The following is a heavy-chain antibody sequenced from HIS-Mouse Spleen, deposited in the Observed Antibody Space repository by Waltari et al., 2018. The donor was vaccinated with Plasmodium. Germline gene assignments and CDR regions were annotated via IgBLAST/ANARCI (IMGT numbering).Heavy chain of an antibody. CDR2: IYYSGST. J-gene: IGHJ4*02. CDR1: GGSLSSGGYY. V-gene: IGHV4-31*03. CDR3: ARSIAATVTFYFDY. D-gene: IGHD6-13*01. Sequence: QVQLQESGPGLVKPSQTLSLTCTVSGGSLSSGGYYWSWIRQHPGKGLEWIGYIYYSGSTYYNPSRKSRVTISVDTSKNQFSLKLSSVTAADTAVYYCARSIAATVTFYFDYWGQGTLVTVSS.